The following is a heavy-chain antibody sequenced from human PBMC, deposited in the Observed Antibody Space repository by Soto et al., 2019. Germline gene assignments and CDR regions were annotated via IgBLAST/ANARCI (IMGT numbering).Heavy chain of an antibody. J-gene: IGHJ6*02. CDR1: GFTFSAYA. D-gene: IGHD3-10*01. V-gene: IGHV3-21*01. Sequence: GGSLRLSCAVSGFTFSAYAMTWVRQGPGKGLEWVSSINGDGSSKYYADSVKGRFTSSRDNAKNSLYLQMNSLRAEDTAVYYCARIQYYYGSGRPYYYGMDVWGQGTTVTVSS. CDR2: INGDGSSK. CDR3: ARIQYYYGSGRPYYYGMDV.